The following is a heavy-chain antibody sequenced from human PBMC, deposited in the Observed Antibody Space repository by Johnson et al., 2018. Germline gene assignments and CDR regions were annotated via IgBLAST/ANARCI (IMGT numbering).Heavy chain of an antibody. CDR2: IRSTAYGGAT. V-gene: IGHV3-49*03. Sequence: VQLVESGGGLVQPGRSLRLSCTASGFTFGDYSMSWFRQAPGKGLEWVGFIRSTAYGGATEYAASVKGRFTIHRDDSKSTASLQMNSLKTGYTAVYFCGKCRRVWCGGTCYSGIDPWGQGTLVTVSS. D-gene: IGHD2-15*01. J-gene: IGHJ5*02. CDR1: GFTFGDYS. CDR3: GKCRRVWCGGTCYSGIDP.